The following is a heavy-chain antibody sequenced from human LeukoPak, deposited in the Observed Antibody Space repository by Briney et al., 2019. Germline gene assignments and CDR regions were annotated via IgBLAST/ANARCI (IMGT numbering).Heavy chain of an antibody. CDR3: AKDQEQWLVTMPFDY. V-gene: IGHV3-23*01. J-gene: IGHJ4*02. CDR2: ISGSGGST. D-gene: IGHD6-19*01. Sequence: GGSLRLSCAASGFTFGSYAMSWVRQAPGKGLEWVSAISGSGGSTYYADSVKGRFTISRDNSKNTLYLQMNSLRAEDTAVYYCAKDQEQWLVTMPFDYWGQGTLVTVSS. CDR1: GFTFGSYA.